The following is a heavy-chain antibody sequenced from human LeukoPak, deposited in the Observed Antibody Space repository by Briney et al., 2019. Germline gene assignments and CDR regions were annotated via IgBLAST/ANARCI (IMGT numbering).Heavy chain of an antibody. J-gene: IGHJ4*01. CDR2: ISVGGRT. D-gene: IGHD2-21*02. CDR1: GFTFSSYD. V-gene: IGHV3-23*01. Sequence: PGGSLRLSYAASGFTFSSYDMNWVRQAPGKGLEWVSSISVGGRTYYADSVKGRFTISRDISKNTLDLQMNSLRAEDTAVYYCAKDHKTAFGFDYCGEGTPVTVSS. CDR3: AKDHKTAFGFDY.